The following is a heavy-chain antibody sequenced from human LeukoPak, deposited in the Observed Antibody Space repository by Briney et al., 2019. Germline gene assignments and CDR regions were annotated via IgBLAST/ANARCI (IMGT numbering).Heavy chain of an antibody. D-gene: IGHD3-16*01. J-gene: IGHJ4*02. CDR2: IIPILGIA. CDR3: ARRGGLSDFDY. CDR1: GGTFSSYA. V-gene: IGHV1-69*04. Sequence: GASVKVSCKASGGTFSSYAISWVRQAPGQGLEWMGRIIPILGIANYAQKFQGRVTITADKSTSTAYMELSSLRSEDTAVYYCARRGGLSDFDYWGQGTLVTVSS.